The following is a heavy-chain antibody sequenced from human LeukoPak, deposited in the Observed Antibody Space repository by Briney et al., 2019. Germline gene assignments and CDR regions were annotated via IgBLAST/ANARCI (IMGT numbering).Heavy chain of an antibody. CDR2: IKQDGSEI. CDR3: ARDAPRNSGSSLIY. Sequence: GGSLRLSCAASGLTVSSNYMTWVRQAPGKGLEWVANIKQDGSEIYYVDSVKGRFTISRDNAKNSLYLQMNSLRAEDTAVYYCARDAPRNSGSSLIYWGQGTLVTVSS. V-gene: IGHV3-7*01. J-gene: IGHJ4*02. D-gene: IGHD3-16*02. CDR1: GLTVSSNY.